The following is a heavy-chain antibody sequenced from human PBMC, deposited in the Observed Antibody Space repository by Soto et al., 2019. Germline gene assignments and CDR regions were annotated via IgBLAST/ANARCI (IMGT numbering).Heavy chain of an antibody. CDR1: GYTFTSYY. CDR3: ARGRDYGAEIRRWYFDL. D-gene: IGHD4-17*01. J-gene: IGHJ2*01. CDR2: INPSGGST. V-gene: IGHV1-46*01. Sequence: ASVKVSCKASGYTFTSYYMHWVRQAPGQGLEWMGIINPSGGSTSYAQKFQGRVTMTRDTSTSTAYMELSSLRSEDTAVYYCARGRDYGAEIRRWYFDLWGRGTLVTVSS.